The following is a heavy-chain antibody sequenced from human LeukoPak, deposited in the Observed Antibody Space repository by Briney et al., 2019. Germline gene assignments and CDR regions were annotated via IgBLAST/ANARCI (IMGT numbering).Heavy chain of an antibody. CDR3: ARAAGSGWPSRGAFDI. D-gene: IGHD6-19*01. CDR1: GGSISSYY. Sequence: SETLSLTCTVSGGSISSYYWSWIRQPAGKGLEWIGRIYTSGSTNYNPSLKSRVTMSVDTSKNQFSLKLSSVPAADTAVYYCARAAGSGWPSRGAFDIWGQGTMVTVSS. CDR2: IYTSGST. V-gene: IGHV4-4*07. J-gene: IGHJ3*02.